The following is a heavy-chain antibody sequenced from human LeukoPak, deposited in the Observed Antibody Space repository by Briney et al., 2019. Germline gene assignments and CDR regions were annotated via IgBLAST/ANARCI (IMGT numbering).Heavy chain of an antibody. CDR3: ARVSCSSTSCPRRDALDV. CDR2: ICYSGST. V-gene: IGHV4-59*01. Sequence: SETLSLTCTVSGGSISYYYWSWIRQPPGKGLEWIGYICYSGSTNYNPSLKSRVTISVDTSKNQFSLNLTSVTTADTAVYYCARVSCSSTSCPRRDALDVWGQGTMVTVSS. CDR1: GGSISYYY. D-gene: IGHD2-2*01. J-gene: IGHJ3*01.